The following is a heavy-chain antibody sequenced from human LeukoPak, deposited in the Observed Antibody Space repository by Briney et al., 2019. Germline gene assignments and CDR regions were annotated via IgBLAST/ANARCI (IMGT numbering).Heavy chain of an antibody. D-gene: IGHD1-26*01. CDR2: INPNSGGT. V-gene: IGHV1-2*02. J-gene: IGHJ4*02. CDR1: GYTFTGYY. CDR3: TGGRDYFDY. Sequence: ASVKVSCKASGYTFTGYYIHWVRQAPGQGLEWMGWINPNSGGTNYAQKFQGRVTMTRDTSISAAYMELSRLRSDDTAVYYCTGGRDYFDYWGQGTLVTVSS.